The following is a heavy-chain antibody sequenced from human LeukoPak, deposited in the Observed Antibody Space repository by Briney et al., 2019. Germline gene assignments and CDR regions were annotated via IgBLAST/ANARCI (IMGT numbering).Heavy chain of an antibody. V-gene: IGHV5-51*01. J-gene: IGHJ4*02. CDR1: GYSFTNYW. Sequence: GESLKISCKTSGYSFTNYWIAWVRQMPGKSLEYMGIIYPRDSDIRYNPSFRGQVTIPADKSISTAYLQWTSLKASDTAMYFCAGPPHTSSWYFFDFWGQGTLVTVSS. CDR3: AGPPHTSSWYFFDF. D-gene: IGHD6-13*01. CDR2: IYPRDSDI.